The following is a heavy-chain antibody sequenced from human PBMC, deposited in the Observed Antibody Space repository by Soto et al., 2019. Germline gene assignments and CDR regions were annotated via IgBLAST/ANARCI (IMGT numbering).Heavy chain of an antibody. CDR1: GGSISSSSYY. J-gene: IGHJ5*02. V-gene: IGHV4-39*02. D-gene: IGHD6-19*01. CDR3: ARDGAIAVAGTRGSFAH. Sequence: PSETLSLTCTVSGGSISSSSYYWGWIRQPPGKGLEWIGSIYYSGSTYYNPSLQSRVTISQDTSTNEFSLYLRPVPAADSPLYYCARDGAIAVAGTRGSFAHWGQGTLVTVSS. CDR2: IYYSGST.